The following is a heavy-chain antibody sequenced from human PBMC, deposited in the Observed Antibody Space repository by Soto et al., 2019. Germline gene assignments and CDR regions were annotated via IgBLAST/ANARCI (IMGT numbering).Heavy chain of an antibody. J-gene: IGHJ6*02. D-gene: IGHD3-22*01. CDR3: AKDSGPNYYDSSGYWAPYGMDV. CDR1: GFTFSSYA. V-gene: IGHV3-23*01. Sequence: GGSLRLSCAASGFTFSSYAMSWVRQAPGKGLEWVSAISGSGGSTYYVDSVKGRFTISRDNSKNTLYLQMNSLRAEDTAVYYCAKDSGPNYYDSSGYWAPYGMDVWGQGTTVTVAS. CDR2: ISGSGGST.